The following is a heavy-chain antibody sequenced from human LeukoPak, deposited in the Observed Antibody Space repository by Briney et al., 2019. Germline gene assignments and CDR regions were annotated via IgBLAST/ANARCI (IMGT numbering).Heavy chain of an antibody. D-gene: IGHD5-18*01. CDR3: AGRGYSYGYRREFDY. CDR1: GGSISSYY. CDR2: IYYSGST. Sequence: SSETLSLTCTVSGGSISSYYWSWIRQPPGKGLEWIGYIYYSGSTNYNPSLKSRVTISIDTSKNQFSLKLSSVTAADTAVYYCAGRGYSYGYRREFDYWGQGTLVTVSS. J-gene: IGHJ4*02. V-gene: IGHV4-59*08.